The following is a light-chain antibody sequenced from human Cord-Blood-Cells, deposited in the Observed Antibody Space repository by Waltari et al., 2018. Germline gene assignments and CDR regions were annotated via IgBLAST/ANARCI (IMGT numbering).Light chain of an antibody. V-gene: IGKV3-11*01. Sequence: EIVLKQSPATLSLSPGERATLSCRASQSVSSYLAWYQQKPGQAPRLLIYDASNRATGIPARFSGSGSGTDFTLTISSLEPEDFAVYYCQQRSNWPTFGGGTKVEIE. CDR1: QSVSSY. J-gene: IGKJ4*01. CDR2: DAS. CDR3: QQRSNWPT.